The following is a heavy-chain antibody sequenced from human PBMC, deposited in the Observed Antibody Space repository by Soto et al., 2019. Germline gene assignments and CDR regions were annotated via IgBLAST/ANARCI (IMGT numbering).Heavy chain of an antibody. D-gene: IGHD3-10*01. J-gene: IGHJ6*02. CDR2: IIPIFGTA. Sequence: QVQLVQSGAEVKKPGSSVKVSCKASGGTFSSYAISWVRQAPGQGLEWMGGIIPIFGTANYAQKFQGRVTITEDKSTSTAYMDLSSLRSEDTAVYYCARGGTYGSGSYLTPLYYYYGMDVWGQGTTVTVSS. V-gene: IGHV1-69*06. CDR1: GGTFSSYA. CDR3: ARGGTYGSGSYLTPLYYYYGMDV.